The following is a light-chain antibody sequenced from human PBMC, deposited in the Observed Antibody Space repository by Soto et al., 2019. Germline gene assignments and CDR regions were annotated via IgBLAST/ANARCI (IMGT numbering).Light chain of an antibody. V-gene: IGKV1-17*01. Sequence: DIQMTQSPSSLSASVGDRVTITCRASQGISNDFAWSQQKPGKAPKRLSYTASSLQSGVPARFSSSGSGPEFTPASGSPQPEDLGTDDGLQYNNYPRTVGQGTKVEIK. CDR3: LQYNNYPRT. CDR1: QGISND. CDR2: TAS. J-gene: IGKJ1*01.